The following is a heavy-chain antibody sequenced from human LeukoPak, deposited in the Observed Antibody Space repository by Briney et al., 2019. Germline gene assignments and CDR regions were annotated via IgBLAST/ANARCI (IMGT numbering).Heavy chain of an antibody. V-gene: IGHV3-73*01. CDR3: SRHGGVGATDS. Sequence: GGSLRLSCAASGFTFTYSAIHWVRQASGRGLEWVGRIETKPNKYATAYAASVEGRFTISSDDSKYTAYLQLSSLKTEDTAVYYCSRHGGVGATDSWGQGTLVTVSS. CDR2: IETKPNKYAT. CDR1: GFTFTYSA. D-gene: IGHD1-26*01. J-gene: IGHJ4*02.